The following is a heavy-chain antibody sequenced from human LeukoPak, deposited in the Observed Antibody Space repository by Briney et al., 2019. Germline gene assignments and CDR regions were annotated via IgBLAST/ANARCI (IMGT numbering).Heavy chain of an antibody. CDR1: GGSISSSNW. CDR3: ARAEQWLDHFDY. CDR2: IYHSGST. V-gene: IGHV4-4*02. J-gene: IGHJ4*02. Sequence: SETLSLTCAVSGGSISSSNWWRWVRQPPGKGLEWIGEIYHSGSTNCNPSLKSRVTISVDKSKNQFSLNLTSVTAADTAVYYCARAEQWLDHFDYWGQGTLVTVSS. D-gene: IGHD6-19*01.